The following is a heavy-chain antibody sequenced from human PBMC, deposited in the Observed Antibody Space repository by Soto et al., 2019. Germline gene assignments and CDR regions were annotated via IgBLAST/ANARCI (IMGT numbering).Heavy chain of an antibody. CDR3: AREKLELRTGAFDI. V-gene: IGHV3-30*03. J-gene: IGHJ3*02. CDR2: ISYDGSDK. Sequence: GGSLRLSCAGSGFTFSSYGMHWVRQAPGKGLEWVAVISYDGSDKYYGDSVKGRFTISRDNSKNTLYLQMNSLRAEDTAVYYCAREKLELRTGAFDIWGQGTKVTVSS. CDR1: GFTFSSYG. D-gene: IGHD1-7*01.